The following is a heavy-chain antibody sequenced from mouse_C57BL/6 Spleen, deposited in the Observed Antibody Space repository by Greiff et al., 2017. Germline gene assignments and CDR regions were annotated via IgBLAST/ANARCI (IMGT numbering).Heavy chain of an antibody. CDR2: INYDGSST. V-gene: IGHV5-16*01. D-gene: IGHD2-4*01. J-gene: IGHJ4*01. Sequence: EVQVVESEGGLVQPGSSMKLSCTASGFTFSDYYMAWVRQVPEKGLEWVANINYDGSSTYYLDSLKSRFIISRDNAKNILYLQMSSLKSEDTATYYCARGNDYDHYYAMDYWGQGTSVTVSS. CDR3: ARGNDYDHYYAMDY. CDR1: GFTFSDYY.